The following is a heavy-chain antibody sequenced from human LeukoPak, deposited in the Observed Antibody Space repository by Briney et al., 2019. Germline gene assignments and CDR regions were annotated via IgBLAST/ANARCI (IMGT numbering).Heavy chain of an antibody. D-gene: IGHD1-26*01. CDR1: GFIFSSNY. V-gene: IGHV3-53*01. CDR3: ARVGPTRSDFDY. J-gene: IGHJ4*02. Sequence: PGGSLRLSCAASGFIFSSNYMTWVRQAPGKGLEWVSVIFSGGSTYYADSVKGRVTISRDNSKNTLYLQMNNLRGEDTAVYYCARVGPTRSDFDYRGQGTLVTVSS. CDR2: IFSGGST.